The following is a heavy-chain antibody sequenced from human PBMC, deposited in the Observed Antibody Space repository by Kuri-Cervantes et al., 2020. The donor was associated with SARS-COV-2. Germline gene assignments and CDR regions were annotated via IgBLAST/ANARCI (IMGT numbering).Heavy chain of an antibody. Sequence: VKVSCKASGFTFTSSAVQWVRQARGQRLEWIGWIVVGSGNTNYAQKFQERVTITRDMSTSTAYMELSSLRSEDTAVYYCATTVLGYSYGYVDYWGQGTLVTVSS. CDR2: IVVGSGNT. CDR1: GFTFTSSA. D-gene: IGHD5-18*01. V-gene: IGHV1-58*01. CDR3: ATTVLGYSYGYVDY. J-gene: IGHJ4*02.